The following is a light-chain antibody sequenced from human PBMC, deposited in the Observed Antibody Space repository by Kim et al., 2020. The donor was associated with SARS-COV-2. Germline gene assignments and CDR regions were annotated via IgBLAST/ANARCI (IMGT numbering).Light chain of an antibody. J-gene: IGKJ2*01. CDR2: KAS. Sequence: CASLGDRVSITCRASQSISSWLAWYQQKPGKAPNLLIYKASTLQSGVPSRFSGSGSGTEFTLTISSLQPGDFATYSCQQYNSYPYTFGQGTKLEI. CDR3: QQYNSYPYT. CDR1: QSISSW. V-gene: IGKV1-5*03.